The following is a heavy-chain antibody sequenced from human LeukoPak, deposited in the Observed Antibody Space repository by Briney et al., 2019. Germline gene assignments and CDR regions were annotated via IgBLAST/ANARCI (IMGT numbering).Heavy chain of an antibody. CDR3: AKGTSGWYVAPFDY. Sequence: GGTLRLSCAASGFPFSSHGMSWVRQAPGKGLEWVSGIIGGGGSTYYADSVKGRFTISGDNSRNTLFLQMNSLRAEDTAVYYCAKGTSGWYVAPFDYWGQGTRVTVSS. CDR2: IIGGGGST. CDR1: GFPFSSHG. J-gene: IGHJ4*02. V-gene: IGHV3-23*01. D-gene: IGHD6-19*01.